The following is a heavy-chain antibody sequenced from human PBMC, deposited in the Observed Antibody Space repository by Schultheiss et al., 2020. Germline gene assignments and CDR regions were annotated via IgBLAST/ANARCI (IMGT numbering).Heavy chain of an antibody. CDR2: INAGNGNT. CDR1: GYTFTSYA. CDR3: ARESITIFGVANDY. Sequence: GESLKISCKASGYTFTSYAMHWVRQAPGQRLEWMGWINAGNGNTKYSQKFQGRVTITRDTSASTAYMELSSLRSEDTAVYYCARESITIFGVANDYWGQGTLVTVSS. J-gene: IGHJ4*02. D-gene: IGHD3-3*01. V-gene: IGHV1-3*01.